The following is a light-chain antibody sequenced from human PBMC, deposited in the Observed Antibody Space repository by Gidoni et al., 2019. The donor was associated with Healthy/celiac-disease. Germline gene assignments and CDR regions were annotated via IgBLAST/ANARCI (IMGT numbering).Light chain of an antibody. V-gene: IGLV2-23*02. CDR1: SSDVWSYNL. CDR3: CSYAGSSTYV. CDR2: EVS. Sequence: SALTQPASVSGSPGQSITISCTGTSSDVWSYNLVSWYQQHPGKAPKLMMYEVSKRPSGVSNRFSGSKSGNTASLTISGLQAEDEADYYCCSYAGSSTYVFGTGTKVTVL. J-gene: IGLJ1*01.